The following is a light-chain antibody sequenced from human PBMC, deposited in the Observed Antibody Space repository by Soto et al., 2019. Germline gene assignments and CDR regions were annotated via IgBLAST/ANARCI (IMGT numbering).Light chain of an antibody. V-gene: IGKV1-27*01. CDR2: AAS. Sequence: DIPMTQSPSSLSASVGDRVTITFRASQGISDYLAWYQQKPGKVPKLLIYAASTLQSGVPSRFSGSGSGTDVTLTISSLQPEDVATYYCQKYNSAPRSFGPGTKVDIK. CDR1: QGISDY. CDR3: QKYNSAPRS. J-gene: IGKJ3*01.